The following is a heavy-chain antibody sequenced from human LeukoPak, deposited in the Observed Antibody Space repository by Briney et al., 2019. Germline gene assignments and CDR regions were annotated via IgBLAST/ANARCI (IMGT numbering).Heavy chain of an antibody. CDR2: IYYSGST. CDR1: GGSISSYY. Sequence: SETLSLTCTVSGGSISSYYWSWIRQPPGKGLEWIGYIYYSGSTNYNPSLKSRVTISVDTSKNQFSLKLSSVTAADTAVYYCASSLYWELRAFDIWGQGTMVTVSS. CDR3: ASSLYWELRAFDI. J-gene: IGHJ3*02. D-gene: IGHD1-26*01. V-gene: IGHV4-59*01.